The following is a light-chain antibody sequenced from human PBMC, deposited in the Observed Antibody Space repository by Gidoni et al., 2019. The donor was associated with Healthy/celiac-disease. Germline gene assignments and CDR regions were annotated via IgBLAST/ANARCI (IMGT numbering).Light chain of an antibody. V-gene: IGLV1-44*01. CDR3: AAWDDSLNGVV. CDR2: SNN. CDR1: SSNIGSNT. J-gene: IGLJ2*01. Sequence: QSVLTQPPSASGTPGQRVTISCSGSSSNIGSNTVNWYQQLPGTAPKLLIYSNNQRPPGVPDRFSGSKSGTSASLAISGLQSEDEADYYCAAWDDSLNGVVFGGGTKLTXL.